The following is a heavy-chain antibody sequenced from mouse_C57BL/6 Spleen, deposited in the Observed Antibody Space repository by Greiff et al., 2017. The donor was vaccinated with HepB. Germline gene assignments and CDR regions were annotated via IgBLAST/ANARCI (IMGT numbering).Heavy chain of an antibody. J-gene: IGHJ3*01. CDR3: ARWGIITTVVESWFAY. CDR1: GYTFTGYW. V-gene: IGHV1-9*01. CDR2: ILPGSGST. D-gene: IGHD1-1*01. Sequence: QVQLKESGAELMKPGASVKLSCKATGYTFTGYWIEWVKQRPGHGLEWIGEILPGSGSTNYNEKFKGKATFTADTSSNTAYMQLSSLTTEDSAIYYCARWGIITTVVESWFAYWGQGTLVTVSA.